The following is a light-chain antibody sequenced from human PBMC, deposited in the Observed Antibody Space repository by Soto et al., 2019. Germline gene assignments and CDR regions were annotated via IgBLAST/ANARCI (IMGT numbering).Light chain of an antibody. V-gene: IGKV1-39*01. J-gene: IGKJ2*01. CDR2: AAS. CDR3: QQSYSTPRRYT. CDR1: QSISSY. Sequence: DIQMPQSPSSLSASVGDRVTITCRASQSISSYLNWYQQKPGKAPKLLIYAASSLQSGVPSRFSGSGSGTDFTLTISSLQPEDFATYYCQQSYSTPRRYTFGQGTKLEIK.